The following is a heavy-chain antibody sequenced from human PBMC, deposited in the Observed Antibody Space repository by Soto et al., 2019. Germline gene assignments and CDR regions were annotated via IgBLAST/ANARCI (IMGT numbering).Heavy chain of an antibody. V-gene: IGHV3-23*01. CDR3: AKNYYFDS. Sequence: EVQLLDSGGGLVQPGGSLRLSCAASGFTFSSYAMSWVRQAPGKGLEWVSRISVSGGSTYSTYYADSVRGRLTISKHDYRNPMYLQMSSLRDEDTAIYYCAKNYYFDSWGQGTLVTVSS. CDR2: ISVSGGSTYST. J-gene: IGHJ4*02. CDR1: GFTFSSYA.